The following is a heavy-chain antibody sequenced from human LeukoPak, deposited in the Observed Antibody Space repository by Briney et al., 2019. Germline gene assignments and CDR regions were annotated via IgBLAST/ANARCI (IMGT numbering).Heavy chain of an antibody. D-gene: IGHD3-3*01. CDR3: ARGTDDFWSGYSNYYYYGMDV. Sequence: GGSLRLSCAASGFTFSSYAMSWVRQAPGKGLEWVSAISGSGGSTYYADSVKGRFTISRDNSKNTLYLQMNSLRAEDTAVYYCARGTDDFWSGYSNYYYYGMDVWGQGTTVTVSS. CDR2: ISGSGGST. CDR1: GFTFSSYA. V-gene: IGHV3-23*01. J-gene: IGHJ6*02.